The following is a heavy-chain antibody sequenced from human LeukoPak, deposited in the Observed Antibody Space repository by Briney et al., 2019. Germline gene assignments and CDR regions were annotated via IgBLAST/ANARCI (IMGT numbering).Heavy chain of an antibody. Sequence: PGGSLRLSCAASGFTFSSYSMNWVRQAPGKGLEWVSSISSSSSYIYYADSVKGRFTISRDNAKNSLYLQMNSLRAEDTAVYYCAREHGTFTFYYYYYMDVWGKGTTVTISS. CDR1: GFTFSSYS. J-gene: IGHJ6*03. CDR2: ISSSSSYI. D-gene: IGHD3-16*01. V-gene: IGHV3-21*01. CDR3: AREHGTFTFYYYYYMDV.